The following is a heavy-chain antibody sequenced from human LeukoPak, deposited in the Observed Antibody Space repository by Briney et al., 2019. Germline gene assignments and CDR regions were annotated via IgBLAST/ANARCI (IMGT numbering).Heavy chain of an antibody. V-gene: IGHV3-7*04. D-gene: IGHD3-10*01. Sequence: GGSLRLSCAPSGLTVGSSWTNCVRHPPGNGLEWLANIMQDGSVTYYVDSVKGRFTISRDNAKNSLYLQMNSLRADDTAVYYCARDYSASGSLDYWGQGALVTVSS. J-gene: IGHJ4*02. CDR3: ARDYSASGSLDY. CDR2: IMQDGSVT. CDR1: GLTVGSSW.